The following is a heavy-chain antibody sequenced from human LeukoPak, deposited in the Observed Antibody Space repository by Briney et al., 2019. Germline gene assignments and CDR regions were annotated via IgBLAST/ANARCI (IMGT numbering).Heavy chain of an antibody. CDR1: GFTFNNYG. D-gene: IGHD6-13*01. CDR3: AKDRETTASGTFDF. CDR2: ISDDGRNK. J-gene: IGHJ4*02. V-gene: IGHV3-30*18. Sequence: GGSLRLSCAASGFTFNNYGMHYVRQAPGKGLEWVAVISDDGRNKNYADSVKGRFTIPRDSSNNTLYLQMNSLRAEDTGVYFCAKDRETTASGTFDFRGQGTLVTVSS.